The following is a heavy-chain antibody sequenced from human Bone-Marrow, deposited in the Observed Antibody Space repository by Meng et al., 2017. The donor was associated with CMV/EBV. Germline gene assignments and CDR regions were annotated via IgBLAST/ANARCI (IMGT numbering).Heavy chain of an antibody. CDR1: GYSFTSYW. D-gene: IGHD1-26*01. J-gene: IGHJ6*01. V-gene: IGHV5-51*01. Sequence: GESLKISCKGSGYSFTSYWIGWVRQMPGKGLEWMGIIYPGDSDTRYSPSFQGQVTISADKSISTAYLQWSSLKASDTAMYYCARHPRAPHPIVGASYYYYGMDVWGQGTTVTVYS. CDR2: IYPGDSDT. CDR3: ARHPRAPHPIVGASYYYYGMDV.